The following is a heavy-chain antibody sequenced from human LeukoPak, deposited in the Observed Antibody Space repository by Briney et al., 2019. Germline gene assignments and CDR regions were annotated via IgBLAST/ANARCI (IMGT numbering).Heavy chain of an antibody. D-gene: IGHD6-13*01. CDR3: ARDTSGYTSRWFFGLFDY. J-gene: IGHJ4*02. V-gene: IGHV4-4*07. CDR1: GGSISSYY. Sequence: SETLSLTCTVSGGSISSYYWSWIRQPPGKGLEWIGRIHPSGSTNYNPSLKSRVTLSVDTSKNQFSLKLSPVTAADTAVYYCARDTSGYTSRWFFGLFDYWGQGTLVTVSS. CDR2: IHPSGST.